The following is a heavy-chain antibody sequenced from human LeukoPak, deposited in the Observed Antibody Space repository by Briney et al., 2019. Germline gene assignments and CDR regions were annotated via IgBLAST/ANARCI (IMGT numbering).Heavy chain of an antibody. D-gene: IGHD1-26*01. Sequence: PGGSLSLSCAASGFTFSNYAMHWVRQAPGKGLEWVSTIDGPTFRTHYADSVMGRFTISRDNSKNTLFLQMNSLRAEDTAVYFCTTWAGAHSDFWGQGTLVTVSS. V-gene: IGHV3-23*01. CDR1: GFTFSNYA. CDR3: TTWAGAHSDF. J-gene: IGHJ4*02. CDR2: IDGPTFRT.